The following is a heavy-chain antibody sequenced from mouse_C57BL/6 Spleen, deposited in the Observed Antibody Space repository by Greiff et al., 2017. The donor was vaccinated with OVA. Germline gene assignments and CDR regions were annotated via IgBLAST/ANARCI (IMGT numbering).Heavy chain of an antibody. V-gene: IGHV1-82*01. CDR1: GYAFSSSW. Sequence: VQLQQSGPELVKPGASVKISCKASGYAFSSSWMNWVKQRPGKGLEWIGRIYPGDGDTNYNGKFKGKATLTADKSSSTAYMQLSSLTSEDSAVYFCARGYYGMDYWGQGTSVTVSS. CDR3: ARGYYGMDY. CDR2: IYPGDGDT. D-gene: IGHD1-1*01. J-gene: IGHJ4*01.